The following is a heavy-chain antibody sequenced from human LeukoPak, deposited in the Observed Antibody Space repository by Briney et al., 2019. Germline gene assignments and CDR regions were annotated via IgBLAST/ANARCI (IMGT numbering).Heavy chain of an antibody. D-gene: IGHD4-23*01. J-gene: IGHJ4*02. CDR3: ARDVNGGYFDY. V-gene: IGHV3-7*01. CDR2: IKYDGSEK. Sequence: GGSLRLSCAVSGITFSDRWMTWVRQAPGKVLGWVANIKYDGSEKYYVESVKGRFTISRDNAKNSLFLQMNSLRVEDTAVYYCARDVNGGYFDYWGQGTLVTVSS. CDR1: GITFSDRW.